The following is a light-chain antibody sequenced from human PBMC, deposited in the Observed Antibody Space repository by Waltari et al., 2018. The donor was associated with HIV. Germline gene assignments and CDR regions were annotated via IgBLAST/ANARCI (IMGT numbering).Light chain of an antibody. CDR2: EVN. Sequence: QSALTQPPAASGSPGQSVTISCTGTSNDIGPYNYVSWYQQHPDKAPRLLIYEVNKRPSGVPGRCSGSKSGNTASLTVSGLQAEDEADYYCSSYAGSGNLLLFGGGTKVTVL. CDR1: SNDIGPYNY. V-gene: IGLV2-8*01. J-gene: IGLJ6*01. CDR3: SSYAGSGNLLL.